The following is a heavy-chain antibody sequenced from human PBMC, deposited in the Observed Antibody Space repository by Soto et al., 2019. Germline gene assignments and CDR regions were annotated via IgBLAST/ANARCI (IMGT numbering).Heavy chain of an antibody. CDR1: GFTFSSYA. Sequence: PGGSLRLSCAASGFTFSSYAMSWVRQAPGKGLEWVSAISGSGGSTYYADSVRGRFTISRDNSKNTLYLQMNSLRAEDTAVYYWAKGEYYDFWSGYSGLYYFDYWGQGTLVTVSS. V-gene: IGHV3-23*01. CDR2: ISGSGGST. CDR3: AKGEYYDFWSGYSGLYYFDY. D-gene: IGHD3-3*01. J-gene: IGHJ4*02.